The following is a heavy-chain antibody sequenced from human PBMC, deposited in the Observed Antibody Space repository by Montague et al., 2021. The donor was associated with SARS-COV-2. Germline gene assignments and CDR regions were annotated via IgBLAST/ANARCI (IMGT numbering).Heavy chain of an antibody. D-gene: IGHD3-22*01. Sequence: SETLSLTCTVSGASMSGSYWGWVRQPPVKGPEWIGNIYSSGSTHYNPSLKSRVTISVDTSKSQFSLRLTSVTAADTAVCYCVREGRSSAYAMDYWGQGTLVTVSS. CDR2: IYSSGST. V-gene: IGHV4-59*01. CDR1: GASMSGSY. CDR3: VREGRSSAYAMDY. J-gene: IGHJ4*02.